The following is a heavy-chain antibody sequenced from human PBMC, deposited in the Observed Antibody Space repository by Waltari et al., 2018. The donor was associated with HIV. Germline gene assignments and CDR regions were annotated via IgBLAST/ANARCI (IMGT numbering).Heavy chain of an antibody. Sequence: QVHLVQSGAELKKTGASVKLSCKASGYTFTNFGINWVRQAPGQGREWMGWFNSCNVDTKYAPKFQDRVTMTTDTSTSTAYMELRSLRSDDTAVYYCARFFPTATTTGWYLDLWGPGTLVTMSS. D-gene: IGHD4-17*01. J-gene: IGHJ2*01. V-gene: IGHV1-18*01. CDR2: FNSCNVDT. CDR3: ARFFPTATTTGWYLDL. CDR1: GYTFTNFG.